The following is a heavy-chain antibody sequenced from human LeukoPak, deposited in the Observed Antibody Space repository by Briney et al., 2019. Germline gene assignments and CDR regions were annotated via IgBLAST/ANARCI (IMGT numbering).Heavy chain of an antibody. J-gene: IGHJ4*02. CDR3: ARVASSSWTNLYFDY. D-gene: IGHD6-13*01. V-gene: IGHV1-18*01. Sequence: ASVKVSCKASGYTFTSYDISWVREAPGQGLEWMGWISASNGNTNYAQILQGRVTLTTDTSISTAYMELSSLRSEDTAVYYCARVASSSWTNLYFDYWGQGTLVTVSS. CDR2: ISASNGNT. CDR1: GYTFTSYD.